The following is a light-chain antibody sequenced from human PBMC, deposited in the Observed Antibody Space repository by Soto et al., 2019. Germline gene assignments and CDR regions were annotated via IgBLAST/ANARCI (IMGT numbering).Light chain of an antibody. CDR2: DVD. CDR3: SSYTNSNTLV. V-gene: IGLV2-14*01. Sequence: QSALTQPASVSGSPGQSITISCTGTSSDVGGYNYVSWYQQYPGKAPKLMIYDVDTRPSGVSNRFSGSKSGNTASLTISGLQADDEADYYCSSYTNSNTLVFGSWTKLTVL. J-gene: IGLJ1*01. CDR1: SSDVGGYNY.